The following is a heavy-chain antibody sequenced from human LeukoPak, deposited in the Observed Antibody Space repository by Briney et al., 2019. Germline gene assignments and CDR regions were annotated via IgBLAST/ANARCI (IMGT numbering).Heavy chain of an antibody. CDR3: ARAQGRTYDFWSGLYYFDY. D-gene: IGHD3-3*01. J-gene: IGHJ4*02. Sequence: SVKVSCKASGGTFSSYAISWVRQAPGQGLEWMGGIIPIFGTANYAQKFQGRVAITTDESTSTAYMELSSLRSEDTAVYYCARAQGRTYDFWSGLYYFDYWGQGTLVTVSS. CDR2: IIPIFGTA. CDR1: GGTFSSYA. V-gene: IGHV1-69*05.